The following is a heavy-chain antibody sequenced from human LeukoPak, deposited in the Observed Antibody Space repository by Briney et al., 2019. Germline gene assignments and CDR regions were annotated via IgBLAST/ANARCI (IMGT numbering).Heavy chain of an antibody. CDR3: ARDHSGYDYPLDY. D-gene: IGHD5-12*01. CDR2: IKQDGSEK. Sequence: GGSLRLSCAASGFTFSTYWMSWVRQAPGKGLEWVANIKQDGSEKYYVDSVKGRFTISRDNAKDSLYLQMNSLRAEDTAVYYCARDHSGYDYPLDYWGQGTLVTVSS. J-gene: IGHJ4*02. CDR1: GFTFSTYW. V-gene: IGHV3-7*05.